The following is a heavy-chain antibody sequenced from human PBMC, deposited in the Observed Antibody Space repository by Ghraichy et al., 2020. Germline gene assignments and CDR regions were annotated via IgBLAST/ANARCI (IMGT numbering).Heavy chain of an antibody. J-gene: IGHJ2*01. CDR1: GFTFSSYA. V-gene: IGHV3-30-3*01. D-gene: IGHD2-21*02. CDR2: ISYDGSNK. Sequence: GGSLRLSCAASGFTFSSYAMHWVRQAPGKGLEWVAVISYDGSNKYYADSVKGRFTISRDNSKNTLYLQMNSLRAEDTAVYYCARASIVVVTAMGWYFDLWGRGTLVTVSS. CDR3: ARASIVVVTAMGWYFDL.